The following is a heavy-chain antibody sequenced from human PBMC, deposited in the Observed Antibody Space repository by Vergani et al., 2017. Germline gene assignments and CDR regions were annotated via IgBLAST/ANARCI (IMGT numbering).Heavy chain of an antibody. V-gene: IGHV3-15*01. J-gene: IGHJ4*02. D-gene: IGHD1-26*01. CDR2: SKSKTDGGTT. CDR3: TTAGGSYPLH. CDR1: VFTFSNAC. Sequence: EVQLVESGGGLVKPGGSLRLSCAASVFTFSNACMSWVRQAPGKGLEWVGRSKSKTDGGTTDYAAPVKGRCTISRDDSKNTLYLQMNSLKTEDTAVYYCTTAGGSYPLHWGQGTLVTGSS.